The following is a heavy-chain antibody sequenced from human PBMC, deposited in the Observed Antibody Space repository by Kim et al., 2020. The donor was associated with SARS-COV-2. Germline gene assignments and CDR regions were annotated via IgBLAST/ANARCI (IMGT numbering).Heavy chain of an antibody. CDR2: ITSSSDQI. V-gene: IGHV3-21*01. CDR3: LRLLNGYFDY. Sequence: WGSLRLSCAASGFIFSSYSMAWGRQAPGKGLEWVSSITSSSDQIYYADSVKGRFTFSRDNGKNSMYLQMNSLRAEDTALYYCLRLLNGYFDYWGQGVPVTVSS. CDR1: GFIFSSYS. D-gene: IGHD2-8*01. J-gene: IGHJ4*02.